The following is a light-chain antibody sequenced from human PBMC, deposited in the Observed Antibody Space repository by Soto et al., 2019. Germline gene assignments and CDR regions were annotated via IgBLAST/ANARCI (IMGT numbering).Light chain of an antibody. CDR3: QHYNSYSEA. Sequence: DIQMTQSPSTLSGSVGDRVTITCRASQTISSWLAWYQQKPGKAPKLLIYKASTLKRGVPSRFSGSRSGTAFTLTISSLQPDDFATYYCQHYNSYSEAFGQGTKVELK. CDR2: KAS. V-gene: IGKV1-5*03. CDR1: QTISSW. J-gene: IGKJ1*01.